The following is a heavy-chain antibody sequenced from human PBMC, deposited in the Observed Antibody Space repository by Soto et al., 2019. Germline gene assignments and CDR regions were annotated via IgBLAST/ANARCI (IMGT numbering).Heavy chain of an antibody. Sequence: ASVKVSCKASGYTFTSYGISWVRQAPGQGLEWMGWISAYNGNTNYAQKLQGRVTMTTDTSTSTAYMELRSLRSDDTAVYYCARGNLGYCSGGSCYDDDYWGQGTLVTVSS. CDR3: ARGNLGYCSGGSCYDDDY. V-gene: IGHV1-18*04. J-gene: IGHJ4*02. CDR1: GYTFTSYG. D-gene: IGHD2-15*01. CDR2: ISAYNGNT.